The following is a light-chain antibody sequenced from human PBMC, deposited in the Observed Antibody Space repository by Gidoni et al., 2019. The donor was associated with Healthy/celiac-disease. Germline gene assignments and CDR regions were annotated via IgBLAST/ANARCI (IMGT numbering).Light chain of an antibody. J-gene: IGKJ3*01. CDR1: QSISSW. CDR3: QQYNSYST. CDR2: KAS. V-gene: IGKV1-5*03. Sequence: DIQMTKSPSTLSASVGDRVTITCRASQSISSWLAWYQQKQGKAPKLLIYKASSLESGVPSRFSGSGSGTEFTLTISSLQPDDFATYYCQQYNSYSTFGPGTKVEI.